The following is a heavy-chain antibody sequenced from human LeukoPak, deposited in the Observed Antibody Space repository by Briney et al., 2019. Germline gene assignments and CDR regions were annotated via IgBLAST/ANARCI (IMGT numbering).Heavy chain of an antibody. J-gene: IGHJ4*02. V-gene: IGHV3-53*01. Sequence: GGSLRLSCAASGFTVSSNYMSWVRQAPGKGLEWVSVIYSGGSTYYADSVKGRFTISRDNSKNTLYLQMNSQRAEDTAVYYCAREGDYGDYVMDYWGQGTLVTVSS. CDR3: AREGDYGDYVMDY. CDR1: GFTVSSNY. CDR2: IYSGGST. D-gene: IGHD4-17*01.